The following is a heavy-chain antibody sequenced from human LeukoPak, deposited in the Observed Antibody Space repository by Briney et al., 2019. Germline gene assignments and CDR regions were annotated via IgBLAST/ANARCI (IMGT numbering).Heavy chain of an antibody. V-gene: IGHV1-24*01. CDR3: ARGDDYGDYWGLY. CDR2: FDPEDGET. Sequence: ASVKVSCKVSGYTLTELSMHWVRQAPGKGLEWMGGFDPEDGETIYAQKFQGRVTMTEDTSTSTAYMELRSLISDDAAVYYCARGDDYGDYWGLYWGQGTLVTVSS. D-gene: IGHD4-17*01. J-gene: IGHJ4*02. CDR1: GYTLTELS.